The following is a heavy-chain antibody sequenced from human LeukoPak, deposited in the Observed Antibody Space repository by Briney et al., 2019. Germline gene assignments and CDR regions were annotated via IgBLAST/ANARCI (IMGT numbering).Heavy chain of an antibody. CDR3: AREYYDHSNDAFDI. D-gene: IGHD3-3*01. CDR1: GGSISSSNW. Sequence: SETLSLTCAVSGGSISSSNWWSWVRQPPGKGLEWIGEIYHSGSTNYNPSLKSRVTISVDTSKNQFSLKLSSVTAADTAVYYCAREYYDHSNDAFDIWGQGTMVTVSS. J-gene: IGHJ3*02. V-gene: IGHV4-4*02. CDR2: IYHSGST.